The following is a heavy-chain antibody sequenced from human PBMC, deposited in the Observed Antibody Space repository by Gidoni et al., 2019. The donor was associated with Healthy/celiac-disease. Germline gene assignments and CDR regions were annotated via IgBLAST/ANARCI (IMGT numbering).Heavy chain of an antibody. D-gene: IGHD3-22*01. CDR3: AKSTYRRIVVVVITNLRS. J-gene: IGHJ5*02. V-gene: IGHV3-23*04. CDR1: GFPFSSYA. CDR2: SSGSCCST. Sequence: EVQVVESGGGLVQPGGSLRRSCEAAGFPFSSYAMSWGRRAPGTGLEWVSVSSGSCCSTYSADAVQGRFPISRDNSKNTLSLQMNSLRAEDTAVYYCAKSTYRRIVVVVITNLRSWGQGTLVTVSS.